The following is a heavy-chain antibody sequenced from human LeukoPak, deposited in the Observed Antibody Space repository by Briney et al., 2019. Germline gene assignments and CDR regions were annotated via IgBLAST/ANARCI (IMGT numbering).Heavy chain of an antibody. D-gene: IGHD4-17*01. CDR3: AKVEEGFDGDYPGY. J-gene: IGHJ4*02. CDR1: GFHFRIYP. CDR2: IRCSGGRT. V-gene: IGHV3-23*01. Sequence: GGSLRLSCSASGFHFRIYPMGWVHQAPGKGLEWVSAIRCSGGRTYYADSVKGRFTISRDNSKNTLSLQMNSLRAEDTAVYYCAKVEEGFDGDYPGYWGQGTLVTVSS.